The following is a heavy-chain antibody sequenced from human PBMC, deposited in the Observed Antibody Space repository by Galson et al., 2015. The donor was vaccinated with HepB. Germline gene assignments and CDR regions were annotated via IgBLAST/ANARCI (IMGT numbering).Heavy chain of an antibody. CDR2: INSDGSST. D-gene: IGHD3-10*01. CDR1: GFTFSSYW. V-gene: IGHV3-74*01. CDR3: ARGLGLLWFGELLVDYGMDV. Sequence: SLRLSCAASGFTFSSYWMHWVRQAPGKGLVWVSRINSDGSSTSYADSVKGRFTISRDNAKNTLYLQMNSLRAEDTAVYYCARGLGLLWFGELLVDYGMDVWGQGTTVTVSS. J-gene: IGHJ6*02.